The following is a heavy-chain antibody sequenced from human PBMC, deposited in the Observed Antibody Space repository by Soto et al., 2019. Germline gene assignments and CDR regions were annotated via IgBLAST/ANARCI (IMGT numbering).Heavy chain of an antibody. CDR2: INSSGTTI. D-gene: IGHD2-15*01. CDR3: ARVEVLTAHFDY. Sequence: QVQLVESGGGLVKPGGSLRLSCAASGFTFSDYYMSWIRQAPGKGLEWVSYINSSGTTIYYADSVKGRFTISRANAKNSLYLQMNSLRAEDTAVYYCARVEVLTAHFDYWGQGPVVTVSS. CDR1: GFTFSDYY. J-gene: IGHJ4*02. V-gene: IGHV3-11*01.